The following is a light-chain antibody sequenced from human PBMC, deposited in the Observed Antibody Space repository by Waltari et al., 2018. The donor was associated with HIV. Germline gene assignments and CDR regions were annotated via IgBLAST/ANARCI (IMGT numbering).Light chain of an antibody. CDR2: EVL. Sequence: QSALTQPPSASGSPGQSVTISCPGTSSDIGDYDCVSRYQQQPGEAPKLLIYEVLNRPSGVPHRFSGSKSGNTASLTVSGLQAEDEADYYCSSYGGNSNVIFGGGTKLTVL. V-gene: IGLV2-8*01. CDR3: SSYGGNSNVI. CDR1: SSDIGDYDC. J-gene: IGLJ2*01.